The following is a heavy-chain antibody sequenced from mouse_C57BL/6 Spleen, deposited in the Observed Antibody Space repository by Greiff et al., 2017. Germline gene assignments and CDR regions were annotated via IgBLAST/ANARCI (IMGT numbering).Heavy chain of an antibody. V-gene: IGHV1-64*01. CDR1: GYTFTSYW. D-gene: IGHD2-4*01. J-gene: IGHJ2*01. CDR3: ARGDDYDVFYY. Sequence: VQLQQPGAELVKPGASVKLSCKASGYTFTSYWMHWVKQRPGQGLEWIGMIHPNSGSTNYNEKFKSKATLTVDKSSSTAYMQLSSLTSEDSAVYYCARGDDYDVFYYWGQGTTLTVSS. CDR2: IHPNSGST.